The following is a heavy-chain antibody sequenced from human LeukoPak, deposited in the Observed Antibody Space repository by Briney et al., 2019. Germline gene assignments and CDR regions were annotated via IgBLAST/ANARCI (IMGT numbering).Heavy chain of an antibody. J-gene: IGHJ4*02. CDR1: GYTFTTYY. CDR3: ARDGVDSSADY. Sequence: ASVKVSCKASGYTFTTYYVHWVRQAPGQGLEWMGIINPSGGSTTYAQKFQGRVTMTRDTSSSTVYMELSRLRSDDTAVYYCARDGVDSSADYWGQGTLVTVSS. CDR2: INPSGGST. V-gene: IGHV1-46*01. D-gene: IGHD3-22*01.